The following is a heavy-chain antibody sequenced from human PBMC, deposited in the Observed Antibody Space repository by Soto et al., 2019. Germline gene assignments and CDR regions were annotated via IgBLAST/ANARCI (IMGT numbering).Heavy chain of an antibody. Sequence: EVQLVESGGGLVQPGRSLRLSCAASGFSFGDYAMQWVRQVPGKGLEWVSSISWNGESIGYADSVKGRFTISRDNGKKSVYLQMHSLRGEDTALYYCAKDVGSSGWYDGFDSWGQGTVVTVS. CDR1: GFSFGDYA. J-gene: IGHJ4*02. CDR2: ISWNGESI. V-gene: IGHV3-9*01. CDR3: AKDVGSSGWYDGFDS. D-gene: IGHD6-19*01.